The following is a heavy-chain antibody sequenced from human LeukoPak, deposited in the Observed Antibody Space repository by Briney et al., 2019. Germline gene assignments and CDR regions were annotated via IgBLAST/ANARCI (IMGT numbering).Heavy chain of an antibody. CDR1: GGSISGYY. CDR3: ATISVAATGYNWFDP. J-gene: IGHJ5*02. CDR2: IYYTGST. D-gene: IGHD6-19*01. V-gene: IGHV4-59*08. Sequence: PSETLSLTCTVSGGSISGYYWSWIRQPPGKGLEWIGYIYYTGSTIYNPSLKSRVTISVDTSKNQFSLKLSSVTASDTAVYYCATISVAATGYNWFDPWGQGTLVTVSS.